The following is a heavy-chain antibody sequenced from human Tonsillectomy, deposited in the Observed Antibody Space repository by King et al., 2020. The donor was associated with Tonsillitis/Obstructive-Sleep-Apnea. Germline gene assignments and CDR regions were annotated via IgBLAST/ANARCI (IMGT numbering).Heavy chain of an antibody. D-gene: IGHD3-3*01. Sequence: EVQLVESGGGLVQPGGSLRLSCAASGFSFSSYDMSWVRQAPEKGLEWVSGISGSGARTYYADSVKGRFTISRDNSRKTLYLQMNSLRAEDTAVYYCAKRRGLRFLEYWFDPWGQGTLVTVSS. CDR3: AKRRGLRFLEYWFDP. J-gene: IGHJ5*02. CDR1: GFSFSSYD. CDR2: ISGSGART. V-gene: IGHV3-23*04.